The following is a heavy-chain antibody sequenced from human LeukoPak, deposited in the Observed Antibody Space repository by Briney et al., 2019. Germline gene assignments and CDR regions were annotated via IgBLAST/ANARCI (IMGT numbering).Heavy chain of an antibody. D-gene: IGHD3-9*01. J-gene: IGHJ4*02. V-gene: IGHV3-48*03. CDR1: GFTFNNYA. CDR2: ISGSGSTI. CDR3: ARGGRSSDILTGYYNILFDY. Sequence: PGGSLRLSCAASGFTFNNYAMTWVRQAPGKGLEWASGISGSGSTIYYADSVKGRFTISRDNAKNSLYLQMNSLRAEDTAVYYCARGGRSSDILTGYYNILFDYWGQGTLVTVSS.